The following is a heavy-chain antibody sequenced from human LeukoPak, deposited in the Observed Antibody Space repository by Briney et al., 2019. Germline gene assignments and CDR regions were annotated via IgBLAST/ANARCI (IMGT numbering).Heavy chain of an antibody. D-gene: IGHD1-26*01. CDR3: AGGVGAAS. V-gene: IGHV4-39*07. CDR2: IYYSGST. CDR1: GGSISSSSYY. Sequence: PSETLSLTCTVSGGSISSSSYYWGWIRQPPGKGLEWIGSIYYSGSTYYNPYLKSRVTISVDTSTNHFSLKLSSVTAADTAVCYCAGGVGAASWGQGTLVTVSS. J-gene: IGHJ4*02.